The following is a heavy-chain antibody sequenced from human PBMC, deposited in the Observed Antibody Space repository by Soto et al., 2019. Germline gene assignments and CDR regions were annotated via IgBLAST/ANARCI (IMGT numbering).Heavy chain of an antibody. D-gene: IGHD3-16*01. Sequence: QVQLVQSGAEVKEPGASVKVSCKASGFTFQNYHMHWVRQAPGQGLEWMGIIHPGGDTTTYAQNFQGRLAMTRDTSTSTAYMELSSLTSEDTAVYYCAKDLWGSWTVDYWGQGTLITVSS. V-gene: IGHV1-46*02. CDR2: IHPGGDTT. CDR1: GFTFQNYH. CDR3: AKDLWGSWTVDY. J-gene: IGHJ4*02.